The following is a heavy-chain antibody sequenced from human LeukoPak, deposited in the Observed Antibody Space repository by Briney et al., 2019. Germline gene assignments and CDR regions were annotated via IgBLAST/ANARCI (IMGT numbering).Heavy chain of an antibody. V-gene: IGHV3-23*01. CDR1: GFTFSSYA. CDR2: ISGSGDNT. D-gene: IGHD3-3*01. Sequence: GGSLRLSCAVSGFTFSSYAMSWVRQAPGKGLEWDSAISGSGDNTYYADSVKGRFTISRDNSKNTLYLQMNSLRAEDTAVYYCAKSGYYTGPNPGLDYWGQGTLVTVS. J-gene: IGHJ4*02. CDR3: AKSGYYTGPNPGLDY.